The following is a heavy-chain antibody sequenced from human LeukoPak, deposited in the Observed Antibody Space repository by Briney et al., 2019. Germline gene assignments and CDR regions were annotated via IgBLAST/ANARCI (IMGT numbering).Heavy chain of an antibody. J-gene: IGHJ6*03. D-gene: IGHD5-18*01. CDR3: ARHLGATDTAMAVYYYYMDV. V-gene: IGHV4-34*01. Sequence: SETLSLTCVVYGGSFSGYYWSWIRQPPGKGLEWIGEINHSGRTNFNPSLKSRVTISVDTSKNQFSLKLSSVTAADTAVYYCARHLGATDTAMAVYYYYMDVWGKGTTVTISS. CDR1: GGSFSGYY. CDR2: INHSGRT.